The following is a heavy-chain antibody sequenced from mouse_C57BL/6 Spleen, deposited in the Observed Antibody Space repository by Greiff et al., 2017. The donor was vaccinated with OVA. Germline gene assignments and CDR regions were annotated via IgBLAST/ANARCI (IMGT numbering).Heavy chain of an antibody. D-gene: IGHD3-2*02. CDR2: IYPGSGST. Sequence: VQLQQPGAELVKPGASVKMSCKASGYTFTSYWITWVKQRPGQGLEWIGDIYPGSGSTNYNEKFKSKATLTVDTSSSTAYMQLSSLTSEDSAVYYCARRGGRSSGSYYFDYWGQGTTLTVSS. CDR1: GYTFTSYW. CDR3: ARRGGRSSGSYYFDY. J-gene: IGHJ2*01. V-gene: IGHV1-55*01.